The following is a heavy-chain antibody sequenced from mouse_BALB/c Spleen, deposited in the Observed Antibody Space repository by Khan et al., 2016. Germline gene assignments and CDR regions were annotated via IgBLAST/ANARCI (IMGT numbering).Heavy chain of an antibody. CDR1: GFTFRSFG. CDR3: CRGSIYALDY. Sequence: EVELVESGGGLVQPGGSRKLSCAASGFTFRSFGMHWVRQAPAKGLEWVAYISSGTSTIYYTDTVKGRFTISRDHPKNTLFLQMTSLRSEDTAMYYCCRGSIYALDYWGQGTSVTVSS. J-gene: IGHJ4*01. CDR2: ISSGTSTI. D-gene: IGHD1-1*02. V-gene: IGHV5-17*02.